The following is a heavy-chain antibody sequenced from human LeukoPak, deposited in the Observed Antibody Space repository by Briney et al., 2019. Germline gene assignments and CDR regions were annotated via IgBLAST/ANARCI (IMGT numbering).Heavy chain of an antibody. V-gene: IGHV1-69*06. CDR3: ARERDGYNFVGSFDY. Sequence: SVKVSCKASGGAFSSYAVSWVRQAPGQGLEWMGGIIPIFGTANYAQKFQGRVTITADKSTSTAYMELSSLRSEDTAVYYCARERDGYNFVGSFDYWGQGTLVTVSS. CDR2: IIPIFGTA. CDR1: GGAFSSYA. J-gene: IGHJ4*02. D-gene: IGHD5-24*01.